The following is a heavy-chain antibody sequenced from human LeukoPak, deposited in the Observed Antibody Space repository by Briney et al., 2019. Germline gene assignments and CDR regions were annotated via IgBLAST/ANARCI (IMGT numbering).Heavy chain of an antibody. CDR1: GYTFTGHA. V-gene: IGHV7-4-1*02. Sequence: ASVKVSCTASGYTFTGHAMNWVRQAPGQGPEWMGYINTKTGNPTYAQGFTGRFVFSLDTSVSTAYLQISSLKPEDTGVYYCAKGGWVAVTGMDSWGQGTLVTVSS. D-gene: IGHD6-19*01. CDR2: INTKTGNP. J-gene: IGHJ4*02. CDR3: AKGGWVAVTGMDS.